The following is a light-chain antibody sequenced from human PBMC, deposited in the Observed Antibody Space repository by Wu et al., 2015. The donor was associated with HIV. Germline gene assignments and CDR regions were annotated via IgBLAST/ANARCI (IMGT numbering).Light chain of an antibody. Sequence: AIQLTQSPSSLSASIGDRVNITCRASQDIFTYLAWYQQTPGKAPRVLIYDASTLQSGVSSRFSGSGSGADFTLTISGLQREDFAIYFCQQLNSFPLTFGHGSRLEI. CDR2: DAS. J-gene: IGKJ5*01. CDR3: QQLNSFPLT. CDR1: QDIFTY. V-gene: IGKV1-13*02.